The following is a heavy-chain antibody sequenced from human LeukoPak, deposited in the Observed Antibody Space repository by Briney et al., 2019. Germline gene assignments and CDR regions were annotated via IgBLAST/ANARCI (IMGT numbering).Heavy chain of an antibody. V-gene: IGHV3-74*01. D-gene: IGHD3-3*01. J-gene: IGHJ4*02. CDR1: GFIFSSYW. CDR2: INSDGSST. Sequence: GGSLRLSCAASGFIFSSYWMPWVRQAPGKGLVWVSRINSDGSSTSYADSVKGRFTISRDNAKNTLYLQMNSLRAEDTAVYYCASEGAYYDFWSGYYSNYYFDYWGQGTLVTVSS. CDR3: ASEGAYYDFWSGYYSNYYFDY.